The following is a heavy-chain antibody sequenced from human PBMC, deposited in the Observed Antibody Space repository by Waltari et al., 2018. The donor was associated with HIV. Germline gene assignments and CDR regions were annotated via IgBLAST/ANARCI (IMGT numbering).Heavy chain of an antibody. V-gene: IGHV3-21*01. J-gene: IGHJ4*02. CDR1: GFSFSSYS. Sequence: DVQLVESGGGLVKPGGSLRLACAGSGFSFSSYSMNWVRQAPGKGLEWVSSISRDSRYIYYADSVKGRFTISRDNARNSLFLQMNSLRADDRAVYYCVRGGEGTYGDHWGQGTLVTVSS. CDR3: VRGGEGTYGDH. CDR2: ISRDSRYI. D-gene: IGHD3-16*01.